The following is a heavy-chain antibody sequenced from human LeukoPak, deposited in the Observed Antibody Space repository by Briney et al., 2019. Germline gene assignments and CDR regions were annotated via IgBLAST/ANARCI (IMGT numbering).Heavy chain of an antibody. CDR3: ASLYGSGTLYYYYYGMDV. CDR1: GYTFTGYY. V-gene: IGHV1-2*02. Sequence: GASVTVSCKASGYTFTGYYMHWVRQAPGQGLEWRGWINPNSGGTNYAQKFQGRVTMTRDTSISTAYMELSRLRSDDTAVYYCASLYGSGTLYYYYYGMDVWGQGTTVTVSS. CDR2: INPNSGGT. J-gene: IGHJ6*02. D-gene: IGHD3-10*01.